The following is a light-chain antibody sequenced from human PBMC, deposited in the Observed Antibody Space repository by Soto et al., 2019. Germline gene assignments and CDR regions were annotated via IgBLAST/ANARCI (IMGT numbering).Light chain of an antibody. J-gene: IGKJ4*01. CDR3: QQGHSTKVT. CDR1: QSIRNY. CDR2: TTS. V-gene: IGKV1-39*01. Sequence: DIQMTQSPSSLSASVGDRVTITCRASQSIRNYLNWYQQKPGQAPNLLIYTTSNLKSGVPSRFSGSGSGTDFTLTISSLRPEDFATYFCQQGHSTKVTFGGGTKVEIK.